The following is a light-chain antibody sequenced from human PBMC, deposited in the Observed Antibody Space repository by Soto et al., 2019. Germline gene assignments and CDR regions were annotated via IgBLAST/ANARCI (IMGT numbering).Light chain of an antibody. V-gene: IGKV1-5*03. Sequence: DIQMTQSPSTLSASVGDRVTITCRASESISSWLAWYQQKPGKAPKLLIYGASNLESGVPSRFNGSGSGTEFTITISSLQHDDFATYYCQQYKSSLLTFGQGTKVDIK. CDR3: QQYKSSLLT. CDR1: ESISSW. J-gene: IGKJ3*01. CDR2: GAS.